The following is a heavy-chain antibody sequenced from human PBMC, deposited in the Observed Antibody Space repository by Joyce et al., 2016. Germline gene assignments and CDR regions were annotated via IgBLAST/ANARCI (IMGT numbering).Heavy chain of an antibody. Sequence: QVQLQESGPGLVKSSQTLSFTCTVSGGSITSGCFYWSWFRHHPGKGLEWIGYIYYSGSPYYNPSLKSRVSMSVDTSKNQLSLKLSSVTAADTAVYYCARGEGVRLSVRWYFELWGRGTLVSVSS. V-gene: IGHV4-31*03. J-gene: IGHJ2*01. CDR3: ARGEGVRLSVRWYFEL. CDR2: IYYSGSP. D-gene: IGHD1-26*01. CDR1: GGSITSGCFY.